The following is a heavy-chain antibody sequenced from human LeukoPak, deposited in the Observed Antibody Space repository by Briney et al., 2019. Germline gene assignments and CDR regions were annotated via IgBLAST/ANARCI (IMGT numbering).Heavy chain of an antibody. CDR2: IYNGVNT. Sequence: SETLSLTCTVSGASVSSASYWTWIRQPPGKGVEWIAHIYNGVNTNYNPSLKSRVTISVDTSKNQFSLRLNSVTTADTAVYYCARSRAFNSGAFDPWGQGSLVTVSS. V-gene: IGHV4-61*01. D-gene: IGHD1-26*01. J-gene: IGHJ5*02. CDR1: GASVSSASY. CDR3: ARSRAFNSGAFDP.